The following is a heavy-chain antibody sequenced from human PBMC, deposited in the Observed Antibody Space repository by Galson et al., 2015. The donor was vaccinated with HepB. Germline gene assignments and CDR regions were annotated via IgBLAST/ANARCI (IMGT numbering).Heavy chain of an antibody. J-gene: IGHJ3*02. CDR2: IYPGDSDT. V-gene: IGHV5-51*01. CDR1: GYSFTSYW. CDR3: ARHPDYYDSSGPLGAFDI. Sequence: QSGAEVKKPGESLKISCKGSGYSFTSYWIGWLRQMPGKGLEWMGIIYPGDSDTRYSPSFQGQVTISADKSISTAYLQWSSLKASDTAMYYCARHPDYYDSSGPLGAFDIWGQGTMVTVSS. D-gene: IGHD3-22*01.